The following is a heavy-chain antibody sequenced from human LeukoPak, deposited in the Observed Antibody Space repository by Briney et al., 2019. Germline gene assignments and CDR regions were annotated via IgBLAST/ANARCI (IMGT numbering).Heavy chain of an antibody. CDR1: GFTFSSYG. D-gene: IGHD6-25*01. CDR3: AKAAAHIWRLDW. J-gene: IGHJ4*02. V-gene: IGHV3-33*06. Sequence: PGRSLRLSCAASGFTFSSYGMHWVRQAPGKGLEWVAVIWYDGSNKYYADSVKGRFTISRDNSKNTLYLQMNSLRAEDTAVYYCAKAAAHIWRLDWWGQGTLVTVSS. CDR2: IWYDGSNK.